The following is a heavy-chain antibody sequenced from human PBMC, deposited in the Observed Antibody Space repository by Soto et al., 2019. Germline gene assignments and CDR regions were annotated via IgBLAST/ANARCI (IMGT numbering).Heavy chain of an antibody. CDR3: ARVRFGDPFDF. CDR1: GYTFTNYG. Sequence: QVQLVQSGAEVRRPGTSVKVSCKVSGYTFTNYGINWVRQAPGQGLEWVGWFNPANRNTNYAQKFQDRVSMTTDTSTNTAYMELRGLRSDDTAVYYCARVRFGDPFDFWGQGTLVTVSS. J-gene: IGHJ4*02. V-gene: IGHV1-18*01. CDR2: FNPANRNT. D-gene: IGHD2-21*02.